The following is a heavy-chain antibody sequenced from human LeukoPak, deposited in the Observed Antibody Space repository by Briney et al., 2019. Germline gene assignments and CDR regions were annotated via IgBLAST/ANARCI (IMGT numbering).Heavy chain of an antibody. CDR1: GGSISSYY. J-gene: IGHJ4*01. V-gene: IGHV4-59*01. D-gene: IGHD6-13*01. CDR3: ASYSSSYDY. CDR2: IYYSGST. Sequence: PSETLSLTCTVSGGSISSYYWSWIRQPPGKGLEWIGHIYYSGSTNYNPSLKSRVTISVDTSKNQFSLKLSSVTAADTAVYYCASYSSSYDYWGPEPWSPSPQ.